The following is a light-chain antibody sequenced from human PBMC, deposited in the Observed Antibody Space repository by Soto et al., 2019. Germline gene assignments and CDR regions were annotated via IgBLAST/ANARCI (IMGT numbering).Light chain of an antibody. Sequence: DIQLTQSPSFLSASIGDRVTITCRASQGISSYLAWYQQKPGKAPKILIYAASTLQSGVPSRVSGSGSGTEFTLTISSLQPEDFGTDYCQHSNSYPLTCGGGTKVEIK. CDR3: QHSNSYPLT. CDR2: AAS. J-gene: IGKJ4*01. V-gene: IGKV1-9*01. CDR1: QGISSY.